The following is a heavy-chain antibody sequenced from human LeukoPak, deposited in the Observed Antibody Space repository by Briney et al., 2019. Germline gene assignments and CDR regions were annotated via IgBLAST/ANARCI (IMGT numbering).Heavy chain of an antibody. D-gene: IGHD2-15*01. CDR1: GGSISSYY. CDR3: ARRLSGGVECSGGSCYSDNYYYYYGMDV. V-gene: IGHV4-59*08. Sequence: SETLSLTCTVSGGSISSYYWSWIRQPPGKGLGWIGYIYYSGSTNYNPSLKSRVTISVDTSKNQFSLKLSSVTAADTAVYYCARRLSGGVECSGGSCYSDNYYYYYGMDVWGQGTTVTVSS. CDR2: IYYSGST. J-gene: IGHJ6*02.